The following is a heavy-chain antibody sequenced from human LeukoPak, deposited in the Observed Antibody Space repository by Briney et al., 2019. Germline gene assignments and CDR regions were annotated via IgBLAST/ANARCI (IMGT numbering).Heavy chain of an antibody. V-gene: IGHV3-23*01. CDR2: ISGSGTVT. CDR3: ARRKAKTPNYFDY. Sequence: HPGGSLRLSCAASGFTFSNHAMNWVCQAPGKGLEWVSIISGSGTVTYYADSVKGRFTISRDNSKNTLYLQMNSLRAEDTAVYYCARRKAKTPNYFDYWGQGALVTVSS. J-gene: IGHJ4*02. CDR1: GFTFSNHA.